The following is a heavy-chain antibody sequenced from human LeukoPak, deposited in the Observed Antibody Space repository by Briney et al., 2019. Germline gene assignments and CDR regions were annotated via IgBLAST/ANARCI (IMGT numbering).Heavy chain of an antibody. Sequence: SETLSLTCAVSGGPFRHYYWTWIRQPPGKGLEWIGEINENGNTNYDPSLKSRVTISVDTSRNHFFLNLTSVTAADTAVYYCASRIGRYLYYFGMDVWGQGTTVTVSS. CDR3: ASRIGRYLYYFGMDV. CDR1: GGPFRHYY. CDR2: INENGNT. J-gene: IGHJ6*02. D-gene: IGHD1-26*01. V-gene: IGHV4-34*01.